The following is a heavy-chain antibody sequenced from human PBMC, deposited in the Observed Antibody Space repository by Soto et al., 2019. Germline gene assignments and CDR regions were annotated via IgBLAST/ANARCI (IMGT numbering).Heavy chain of an antibody. CDR1: GFTFSIYA. J-gene: IGHJ5*02. V-gene: IGHV3-23*01. CDR2: ISGSGGST. CDR3: HYYDSSGYGYNWFDP. D-gene: IGHD3-22*01. Sequence: SLRLSCAASGFTFSIYAMNWVRQAPGKGLEWVSTISGSGGSTYYADSVKGRFTISRDNSKNTLYLQMNSLRAEDTAVFYCHYYDSSGYGYNWFDPWGQGTLVTVSS.